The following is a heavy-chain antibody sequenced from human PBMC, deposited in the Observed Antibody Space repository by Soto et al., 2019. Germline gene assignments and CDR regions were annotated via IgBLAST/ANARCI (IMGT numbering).Heavy chain of an antibody. D-gene: IGHD2-21*01. CDR3: AKGQCGGECYYRADFDY. CDR1: GFHFSSHG. J-gene: IGHJ4*02. V-gene: IGHV3-30*18. CDR2: ISYDGSDT. Sequence: QVQLVESGGGVVQPGRSLRLSCAASGFHFSSHGMQWVRQAPGKGLEWVAVISYDGSDTYYADSVKGRFTIYRDDSKNTLYRQRNSRRPEDTAVYDCAKGQCGGECYYRADFDYWGQGTLVTVSS.